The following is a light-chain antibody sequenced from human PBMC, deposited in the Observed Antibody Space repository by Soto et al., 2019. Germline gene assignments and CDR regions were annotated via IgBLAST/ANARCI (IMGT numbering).Light chain of an antibody. V-gene: IGKV3-15*01. CDR3: QQYNNWLRLT. Sequence: EIVMTQSPATLSSFPGDRVTLSCRASQYINTRLAWYQHRPGQAPRLLIYGASTRATGIPARFSGSGSGTEFTLTISSLQSEDFAVYYCQQYNNWLRLTFGGGTKVDIK. J-gene: IGKJ4*01. CDR2: GAS. CDR1: QYINTR.